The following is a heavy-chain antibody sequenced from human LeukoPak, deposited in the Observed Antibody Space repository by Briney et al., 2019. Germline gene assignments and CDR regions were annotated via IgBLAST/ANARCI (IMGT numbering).Heavy chain of an antibody. Sequence: SETLSLTCAVYSGSLSGYYWSWIRQPPGRGLEWIGEINRSGSANYNPSLKSRVTVSVDTSKNQFSLKLSSVTAADTAVYYYARNSDYYQRFFDLWGRGTLVTVSS. V-gene: IGHV4-34*01. CDR2: INRSGSA. D-gene: IGHD3-22*01. CDR3: ARNSDYYQRFFDL. J-gene: IGHJ2*01. CDR1: SGSLSGYY.